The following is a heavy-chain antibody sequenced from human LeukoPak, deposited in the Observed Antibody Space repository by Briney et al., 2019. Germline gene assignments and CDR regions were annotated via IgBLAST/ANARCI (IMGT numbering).Heavy chain of an antibody. J-gene: IGHJ1*01. CDR3: AKDGHYDSSGFTLQY. CDR2: ISSSGTNT. V-gene: IGHV3-23*01. CDR1: GFTFSNYA. D-gene: IGHD3-22*01. Sequence: GGSLRLSCAASGFTFSNYAITWVRQAPGKGLEWVSTISSSGTNTYYADSVKGRFTISRDNSKNTLYLQMNSLRAEDTAVYYCAKDGHYDSSGFTLQYWGQGTLVTVSS.